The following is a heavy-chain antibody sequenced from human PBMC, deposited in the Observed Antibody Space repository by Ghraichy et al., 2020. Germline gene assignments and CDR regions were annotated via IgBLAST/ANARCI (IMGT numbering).Heavy chain of an antibody. CDR1: GFSFSAYW. Sequence: GGSLRLSCAASGFSFSAYWVTWVRQAPGMGLEWVANINQDGSQQYYVDSVKGRFPISRDNAKNSLYPQMNSLRAEDTAVYYCAGDPRCPDYWGQGALVTVSS. D-gene: IGHD4-17*01. J-gene: IGHJ4*02. V-gene: IGHV3-7*01. CDR2: INQDGSQQ. CDR3: AGDPRCPDY.